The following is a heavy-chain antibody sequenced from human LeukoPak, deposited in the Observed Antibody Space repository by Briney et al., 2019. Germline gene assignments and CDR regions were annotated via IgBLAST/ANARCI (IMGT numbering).Heavy chain of an antibody. CDR1: GGSFSGYY. Sequence: KPSETLSLTCAVYGGSFSGYYWSWIRQPPGKGLEWIGEINHSGSTNYNPFLKSRVTISVDTSKNQFSLKLSSVTAADTAVYYCARGSRSDFWSGYYTRVLGYFDYWGQGTLVTVSS. J-gene: IGHJ4*02. V-gene: IGHV4-34*01. D-gene: IGHD3-3*01. CDR2: INHSGST. CDR3: ARGSRSDFWSGYYTRVLGYFDY.